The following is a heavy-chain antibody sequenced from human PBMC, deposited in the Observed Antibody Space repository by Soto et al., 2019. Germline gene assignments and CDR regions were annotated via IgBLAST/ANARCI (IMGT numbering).Heavy chain of an antibody. Sequence: GASVKVSCKASGYTFTSYGISWVRQAPGQGLEWMGWISAYNGNTNYAQKLQGRVTMTTDTSTSTAYMELRSLRSEDTAVYYCAAGGHYYGSGRRNYYYYGMDVWGQGTTVTVSS. D-gene: IGHD3-10*01. CDR2: ISAYNGNT. J-gene: IGHJ6*02. V-gene: IGHV1-18*01. CDR1: GYTFTSYG. CDR3: AAGGHYYGSGRRNYYYYGMDV.